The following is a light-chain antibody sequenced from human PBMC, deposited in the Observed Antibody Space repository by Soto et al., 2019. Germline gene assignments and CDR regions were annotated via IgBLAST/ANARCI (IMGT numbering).Light chain of an antibody. CDR1: QSIDSN. Sequence: EVVMTQSPATLSVSPGERANLSCGASQSIDSNLAWYQQKPGQAPSLLMYGVSTRAAGIPDRFSGSGSGTEFTLTISSLQSEDFAVYFCQQYNQWPQTFGQGTKVDI. J-gene: IGKJ1*01. CDR2: GVS. CDR3: QQYNQWPQT. V-gene: IGKV3-15*01.